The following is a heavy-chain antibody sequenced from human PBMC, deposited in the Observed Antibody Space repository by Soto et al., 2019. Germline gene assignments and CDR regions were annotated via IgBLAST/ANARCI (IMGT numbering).Heavy chain of an antibody. CDR2: IYPGDSDT. V-gene: IGHV5-51*01. CDR3: ARQEGATFLFYYGMDV. CDR1: GYNFTNYW. Sequence: EVLLVQSGAEVKKPGESLQISCKGSGYNFTNYWIGWVRQMPGKGLEWMGIIYPGDSDTRYSPSFQGQVTISADKSISAAYLQWSSLKASDTAMYYCARQEGATFLFYYGMDVWGQGTTVTVSS. J-gene: IGHJ6*02. D-gene: IGHD1-26*01.